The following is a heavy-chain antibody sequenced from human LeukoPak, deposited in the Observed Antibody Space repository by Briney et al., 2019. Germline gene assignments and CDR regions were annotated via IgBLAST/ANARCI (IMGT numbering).Heavy chain of an antibody. CDR3: ARDGVGSSSRYYYYYYYMDV. CDR1: GYTFTGYY. V-gene: IGHV1-2*02. CDR2: INPNSGGT. D-gene: IGHD6-6*01. Sequence: ASVNVSCKASGYTFTGYYMHWVRQAPGQGLEWMGWINPNSGGTNYAQKFQGRVTMTRDTSISTAYMELSRLRSDDTAVYYCARDGVGSSSRYYYYYYYMDVWGKGTTVTVSS. J-gene: IGHJ6*03.